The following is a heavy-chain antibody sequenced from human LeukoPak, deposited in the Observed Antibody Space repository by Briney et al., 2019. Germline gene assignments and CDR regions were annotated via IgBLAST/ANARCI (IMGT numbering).Heavy chain of an antibody. CDR1: GYTLTNYG. J-gene: IGHJ4*02. D-gene: IGHD2-2*01. CDR3: ARVSAYCTTTSCHDY. Sequence: ASVKVSCKASGYTLTNYGVSWVRQAPGQGLEWMGWISAYNGNADYPQKLQGRVTMTTDTSTSTAYMELRSLRSDDTAIYYCARVSAYCTTTSCHDYWGQGTLVTVSS. V-gene: IGHV1-18*01. CDR2: ISAYNGNA.